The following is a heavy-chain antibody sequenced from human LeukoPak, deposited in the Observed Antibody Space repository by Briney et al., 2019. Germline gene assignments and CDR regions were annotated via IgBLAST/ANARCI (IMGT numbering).Heavy chain of an antibody. J-gene: IGHJ5*02. D-gene: IGHD6-6*01. CDR2: IIPIFGTA. Sequence: GASVKVSCKAPGGTFSSYAISWVRQAPGQGLEWMGGIIPIFGTANYAQKFQGRVTITTDESTSTAYMELSSLRSEDTAVYYCARASHSSSSLNWFDPWGQGTLVTVSS. V-gene: IGHV1-69*05. CDR3: ARASHSSSSLNWFDP. CDR1: GGTFSSYA.